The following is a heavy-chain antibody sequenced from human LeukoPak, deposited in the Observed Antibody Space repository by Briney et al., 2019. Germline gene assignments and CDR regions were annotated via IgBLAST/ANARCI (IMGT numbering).Heavy chain of an antibody. CDR2: IDPKDGGT. CDR3: ARDSMVSADY. CDR1: GYTFIGYY. V-gene: IGHV1-2*06. Sequence: GASVKVSCKASGYTFIGYYVRWVRQAPGQGLEWMGRIDPKDGGTTYAQNFQGRVTMTRDTSITTAYMDLSSLRSDDTAVYYCARDSMVSADYWGQGTLVTVSS. D-gene: IGHD3-10*01. J-gene: IGHJ4*02.